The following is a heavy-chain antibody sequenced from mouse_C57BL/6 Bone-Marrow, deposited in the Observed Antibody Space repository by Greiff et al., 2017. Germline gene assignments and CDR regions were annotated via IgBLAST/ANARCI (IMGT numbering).Heavy chain of an antibody. V-gene: IGHV1-81*01. D-gene: IGHD1-1*01. CDR2: IYPRSGNT. CDR1: GYTFTSYG. CDR3: ARSAVVAHFDV. J-gene: IGHJ1*03. Sequence: VHLVESGAELARPGASVKLSCKASGYTFTSYGISWVKQRTGQGLEWIGEIYPRSGNTYYNEKFKGKATLTADKSSSTAYMELRSLTSEDSAVYFCARSAVVAHFDVWGTGTTVTVSS.